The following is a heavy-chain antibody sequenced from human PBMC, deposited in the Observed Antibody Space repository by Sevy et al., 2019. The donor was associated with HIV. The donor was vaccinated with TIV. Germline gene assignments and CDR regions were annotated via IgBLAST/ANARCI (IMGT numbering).Heavy chain of an antibody. CDR3: ARDWAPGYYYDAIGVKRDYYFDY. Sequence: ASVKVSCKASDYTFSTQGFNWVRQAPGQGLEWMGWISAYNGNTKYAQKFQGRVTMTTDTSTSTAYMELRSLTSDDTAVYYCARDWAPGYYYDAIGVKRDYYFDYWGQGTLVTVSS. CDR1: DYTFSTQG. V-gene: IGHV1-18*01. D-gene: IGHD3-22*01. J-gene: IGHJ4*02. CDR2: ISAYNGNT.